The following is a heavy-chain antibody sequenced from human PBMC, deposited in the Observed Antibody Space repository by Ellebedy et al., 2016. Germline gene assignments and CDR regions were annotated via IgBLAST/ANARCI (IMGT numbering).Heavy chain of an antibody. CDR1: GFTFDDYA. Sequence: GGSLRLSXATSGFTFDDYALHWVRQVPGKGLEWVSGISWNSAAIGYGEAVKGRFTISRDSAKNYLYLQMNSLRVEDTPLYFCAKGTMDYLHHWGQGTLVTVSS. V-gene: IGHV3-9*01. CDR3: AKGTMDYLHH. D-gene: IGHD3-10*01. J-gene: IGHJ4*02. CDR2: ISWNSAAI.